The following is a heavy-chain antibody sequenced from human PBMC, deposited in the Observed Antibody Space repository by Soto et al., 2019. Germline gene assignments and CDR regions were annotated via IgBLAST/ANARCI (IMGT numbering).Heavy chain of an antibody. CDR3: ARQYSINMYYFDY. CDR1: GDSISSKSHY. Sequence: SETLSLTCTASGDSISSKSHYWGWIRQPPGKGLEWIGTFYYSGSPYYNPSLKSRVTISVDTSKNQFSLKLSSVTAADTAVYYCARQYSINMYYFDYWGQGALVTVSS. CDR2: FYYSGSP. D-gene: IGHD2-15*01. J-gene: IGHJ4*02. V-gene: IGHV4-39*01.